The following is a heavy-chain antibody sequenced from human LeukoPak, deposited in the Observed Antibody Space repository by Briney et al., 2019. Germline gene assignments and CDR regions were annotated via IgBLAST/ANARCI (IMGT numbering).Heavy chain of an antibody. Sequence: GGSLRLSCAASAFIFSSYWMYWVRQAPGKGLVWVSRINSDGTSTTYADSVKGRFTISRDNAKNTLYLQMNSLRAEDTAVYYCAREGSSYSMDVWGQGTTVTVSS. CDR1: AFIFSSYW. CDR3: AREGSSYSMDV. J-gene: IGHJ6*02. V-gene: IGHV3-74*01. CDR2: INSDGTST.